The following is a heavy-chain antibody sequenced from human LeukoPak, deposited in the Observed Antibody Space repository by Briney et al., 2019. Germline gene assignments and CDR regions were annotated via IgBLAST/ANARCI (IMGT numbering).Heavy chain of an antibody. CDR1: GFTFSSYA. D-gene: IGHD6-13*01. V-gene: IGHV3-23*01. J-gene: IGHJ4*02. CDR2: MTGSGGST. Sequence: PGGSLRLSCAASGFTFSSYAMSWVRQAPGKGLEGVSTMTGSGGSTYYADSVKGRFTISRDNSKNTLYLQMNSLRAEDTAVYYCAKGRSSWSAFDYWGQGNLVTVSS. CDR3: AKGRSSWSAFDY.